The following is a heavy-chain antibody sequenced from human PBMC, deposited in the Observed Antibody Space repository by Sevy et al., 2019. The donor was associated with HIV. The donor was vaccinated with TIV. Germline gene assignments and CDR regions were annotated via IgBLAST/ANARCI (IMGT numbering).Heavy chain of an antibody. J-gene: IGHJ4*02. D-gene: IGHD2-21*02. CDR1: TYSSTIYY. CDR2: INPSGGGT. V-gene: IGHV1-46*01. CDR3: AVSQFCGGDCYYFDQ. Sequence: GSVKVSCKTSTYSSTIYYMQWVRQAPGQGLEWMGLINPSGGGTSYTQKFQDRVTMTWDTSTVTVYMDLSSLRAEDTAVYYCAVSQFCGGDCYYFDQWGQGTLVTVSS.